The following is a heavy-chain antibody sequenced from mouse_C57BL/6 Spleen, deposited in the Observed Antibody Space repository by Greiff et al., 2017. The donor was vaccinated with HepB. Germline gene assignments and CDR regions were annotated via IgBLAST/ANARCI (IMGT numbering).Heavy chain of an antibody. CDR2: ISYSGST. V-gene: IGHV3-8*01. J-gene: IGHJ1*03. CDR3: ARSKGYYSNFYWYFDV. D-gene: IGHD2-5*01. Sequence: EVQLVESGPGLAKPSQTLSLTCSVTGYSITSDYWNWIRKFPGNKLEYMGYISYSGSTYYNPSLKSRISITRDTSKNQYYLQLNSVTTEDTATYYCARSKGYYSNFYWYFDVWGTGTTVTVSS. CDR1: GYSITSDY.